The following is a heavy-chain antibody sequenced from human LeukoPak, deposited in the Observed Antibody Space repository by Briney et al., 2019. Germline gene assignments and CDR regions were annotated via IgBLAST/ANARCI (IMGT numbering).Heavy chain of an antibody. CDR2: FDPEDGET. J-gene: IGHJ4*02. CDR1: GYTLTELS. D-gene: IGHD3-10*01. CDR3: ATGVNPLLWFGN. Sequence: ASAKVSCKVSGYTLTELSMHWVRQAPGKGLEWMGGFDPEDGETIYAQKFRGRVTMTEDTSTDTAYMELSSLRSEDTAVYYCATGVNPLLWFGNWGQGTLVTVSS. V-gene: IGHV1-24*01.